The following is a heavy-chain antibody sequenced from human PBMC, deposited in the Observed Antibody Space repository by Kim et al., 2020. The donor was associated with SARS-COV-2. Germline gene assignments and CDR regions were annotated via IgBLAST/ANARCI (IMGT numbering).Heavy chain of an antibody. CDR1: GFTFSSYG. Sequence: GRSLRLSCAASGFTFSSYGMHWVRQAPGKGLEWVAVISYDGSNKYYADSVKGRFTISRDNSKNTLYLQMNSLRAEDTAVYYCAKDFAKSGMATISDWGQG. D-gene: IGHD5-12*01. CDR3: AKDFAKSGMATISD. J-gene: IGHJ4*01. CDR2: ISYDGSNK. V-gene: IGHV3-30*18.